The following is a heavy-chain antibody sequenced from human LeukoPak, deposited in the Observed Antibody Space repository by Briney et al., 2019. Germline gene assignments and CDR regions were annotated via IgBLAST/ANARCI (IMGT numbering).Heavy chain of an antibody. CDR2: INPNSGGT. CDR1: GYTFTGYY. CDR3: ARELRGYSGYEGFDY. D-gene: IGHD5-12*01. J-gene: IGHJ4*02. V-gene: IGHV1-2*02. Sequence: GASVKVSCKASGYTFTGYYMRWVRQAPGQGLEWMGWINPNSGGTNYAQKFQGRVTMTRDTSISTAYMELSRLRSDDTAVYYCARELRGYSGYEGFDYWGQETLVTVSS.